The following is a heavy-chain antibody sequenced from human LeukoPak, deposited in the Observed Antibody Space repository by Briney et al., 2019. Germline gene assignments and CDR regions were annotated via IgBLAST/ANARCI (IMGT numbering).Heavy chain of an antibody. D-gene: IGHD3-10*01. Sequence: SETLSLTCTVSGGSISSYYWSWIRQPAGKGLDWIGRIYISGSTNYNPSLKSRVTISVDTSKNQFSLKLSSVTAADTAVYYCARDGVLLWFGDPESNWFDPWGQGTLVTVSS. CDR2: IYISGST. V-gene: IGHV4-4*07. CDR3: ARDGVLLWFGDPESNWFDP. CDR1: GGSISSYY. J-gene: IGHJ5*02.